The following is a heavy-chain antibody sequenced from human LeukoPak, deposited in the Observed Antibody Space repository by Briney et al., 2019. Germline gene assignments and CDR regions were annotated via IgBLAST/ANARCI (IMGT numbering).Heavy chain of an antibody. CDR3: ARGTYYYDSSGYYYNHNRRMYYFDY. CDR1: GGSISSGSYY. J-gene: IGHJ4*02. Sequence: PSETLSLTCTVSGGSISSGSYYWGWIRQPPGKGLEWIGYIYYSGRTSYNPSLKSRVTISVDTSKNQFSLKLSSVTAADTAVYYCARGTYYYDSSGYYYNHNRRMYYFDYWGQGTLVTVSS. D-gene: IGHD3-22*01. CDR2: IYYSGRT. V-gene: IGHV4-61*05.